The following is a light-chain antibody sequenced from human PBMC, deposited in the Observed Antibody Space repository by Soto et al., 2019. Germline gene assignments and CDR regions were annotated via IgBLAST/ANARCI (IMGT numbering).Light chain of an antibody. J-gene: IGKJ5*01. CDR3: QQYNNYIT. CDR1: QSISTN. CDR2: GAS. V-gene: IGKV3-15*01. Sequence: EIVMTQSPATLSVSPGERATLSCGASQSISTNLAWYQHKPGQAPRLLIYGASTRATGIPARFSGSGSGTEFTLIINSLQSEDFAVYYCQQYNNYITFGQGTRLEIK.